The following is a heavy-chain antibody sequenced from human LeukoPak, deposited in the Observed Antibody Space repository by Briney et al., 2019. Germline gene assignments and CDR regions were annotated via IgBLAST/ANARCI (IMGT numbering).Heavy chain of an antibody. CDR3: ARDLSYSSSWNFDY. J-gene: IGHJ4*02. Sequence: SETLSLTCTVSGGSISSYYWSWIRQPAGKGLEWIGRIYTSGSTNYNPSLKSRATMSVDTSKNQFSLKLSSVTAADTAVYYCARDLSYSSSWNFDYWGQGTLVTVSS. V-gene: IGHV4-4*07. CDR1: GGSISSYY. CDR2: IYTSGST. D-gene: IGHD6-13*01.